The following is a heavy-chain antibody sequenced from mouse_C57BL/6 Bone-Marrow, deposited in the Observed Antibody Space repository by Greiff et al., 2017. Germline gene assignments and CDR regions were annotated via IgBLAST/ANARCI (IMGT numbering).Heavy chain of an antibody. CDR1: GYTFTSYW. J-gene: IGHJ4*01. CDR2: IYPGSGST. V-gene: IGHV1-55*01. CDR3: ASRYYYGSSPYYYAMDY. Sequence: QVQLQQPGAELVKPGASVKMSCKASGYTFTSYWITWVKQRPGQGLEWIGDIYPGSGSTNYNEKFKSKATLTVDTSSSTAYMQLSSLTSEDSAVYYCASRYYYGSSPYYYAMDYWGQGTSVTVSS. D-gene: IGHD1-1*01.